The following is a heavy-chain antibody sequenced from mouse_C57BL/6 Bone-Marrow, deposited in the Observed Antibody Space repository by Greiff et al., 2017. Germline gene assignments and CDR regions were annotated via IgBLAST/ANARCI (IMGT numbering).Heavy chain of an antibody. V-gene: IGHV1-31*01. CDR2: IYPDNGVT. CDR1: GYSFTGSY. Sequence: VQLQQSGPELVKPGASVKISCKASGYSFTGSYMHWVKQSHGTILDWIGYIYPDNGVTSYNQQFKGKATLTVYKSSSTAYMEIRSLTSEDSAVYYCARLGWYFDGGGTGTTVSVAS. J-gene: IGHJ1*03. CDR3: ARLGWYFDG.